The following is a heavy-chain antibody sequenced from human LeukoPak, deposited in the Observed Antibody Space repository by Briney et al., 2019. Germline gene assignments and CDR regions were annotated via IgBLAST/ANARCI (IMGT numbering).Heavy chain of an antibody. CDR3: ARGGGGYYFDC. D-gene: IGHD3-16*01. Sequence: SQTLSLTRTVSGGSISSGGYYWSWIRQPPGKGLEWIGYIYHSGSTYYNPSLKSRVTISVDRSKNQFSLKLSSVTAADTAVYYCARGGGGYYFDCWGQGTLVTVSS. CDR2: IYHSGST. CDR1: GGSISSGGYY. J-gene: IGHJ4*02. V-gene: IGHV4-30-2*01.